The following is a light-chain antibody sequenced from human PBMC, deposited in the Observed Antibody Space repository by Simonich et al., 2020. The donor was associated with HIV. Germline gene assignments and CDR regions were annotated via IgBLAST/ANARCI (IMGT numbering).Light chain of an antibody. Sequence: DIQMTQSPSSLSASVGDRVTITCRASQSISSYLNWYQQKPGKAPKLLIYAASSLQRGVPSRFSGSGSGTDFTLTISSLQPEDFATYCCQQSYNSPTFGPGTKVDIK. CDR2: AAS. CDR1: QSISSY. CDR3: QQSYNSPT. V-gene: IGKV1-39*01. J-gene: IGKJ3*01.